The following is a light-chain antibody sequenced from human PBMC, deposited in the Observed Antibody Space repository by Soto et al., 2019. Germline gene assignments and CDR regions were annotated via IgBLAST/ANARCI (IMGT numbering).Light chain of an antibody. CDR3: QQYNSYSRT. CDR2: DVS. CDR1: QSISYR. J-gene: IGKJ1*01. V-gene: IGKV1-5*01. Sequence: QMTQSPSTLSAYVGDRVTFTGRASQSISYRLAWYQQKPGKAPKVLIYDVSSLESGVPSRFSGSGSGTEFTLTISNLQPDDFATYYCQQYNSYSRTFGQGTKV.